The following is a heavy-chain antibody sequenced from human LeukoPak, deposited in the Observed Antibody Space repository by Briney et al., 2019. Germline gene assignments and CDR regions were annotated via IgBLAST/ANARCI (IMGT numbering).Heavy chain of an antibody. CDR2: ISSSSSPI. V-gene: IGHV3-48*01. D-gene: IGHD6-13*01. J-gene: IGHJ2*01. CDR1: GFTFSSYS. CDR3: ARDYLDAGRDYWYFGL. Sequence: PGGSLRLSCAASGFTFSSYSMNWVRQAPGKGLEWVPYISSSSSPIYFADSVKGRFTISRDNAKNSLYLQMNSLRAEDTAVYYCARDYLDAGRDYWYFGLWGRGTLVTVSS.